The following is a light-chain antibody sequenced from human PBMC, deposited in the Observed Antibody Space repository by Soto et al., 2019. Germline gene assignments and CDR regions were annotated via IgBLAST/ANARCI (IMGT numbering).Light chain of an antibody. CDR1: QSISTW. CDR2: DAS. Sequence: DIQMTQSPSTLSASVGDRVTITCRASQSISTWLAWYQQKPGKAPKLPIYDASSLESGVPSRFSGSGSGTEFTLTISSLQPDDFATYYCQQYNSYWKFGQGTKVDIK. J-gene: IGKJ1*01. V-gene: IGKV1-5*01. CDR3: QQYNSYWK.